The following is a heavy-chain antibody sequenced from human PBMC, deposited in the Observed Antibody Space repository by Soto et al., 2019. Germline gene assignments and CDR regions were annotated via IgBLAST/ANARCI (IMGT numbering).Heavy chain of an antibody. J-gene: IGHJ5*02. D-gene: IGHD6-13*01. Sequence: ASVKVSCKASGYTLTSYDINWVRQATGQGLEWMGWMNPNSGNTGYAQKFQGRVTMTRNTSISTAYMELSSLRSEDTAVYYCARGMGSSWYADWFDPWGQGTLVTVSS. CDR1: GYTLTSYD. CDR2: MNPNSGNT. CDR3: ARGMGSSWYADWFDP. V-gene: IGHV1-8*01.